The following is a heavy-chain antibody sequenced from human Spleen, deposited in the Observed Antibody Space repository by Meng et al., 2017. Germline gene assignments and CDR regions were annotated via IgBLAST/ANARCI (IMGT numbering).Heavy chain of an antibody. CDR1: GDSVSGSNW. V-gene: IGHV4-4*02. CDR3: MRNYDL. J-gene: IGHJ2*01. CDR2: IYHTGTT. D-gene: IGHD5-24*01. Sequence: QVQLQESGPGLVKPSGTLSLTCAVSGDSVSGSNWWSWVRQPPGKGLEWIGEIYHTGTTNYNPSLKSRVTISVDKSKKQFSLKVTSVTVADTAVYYCMRNYDLWGRGTLVTVSS.